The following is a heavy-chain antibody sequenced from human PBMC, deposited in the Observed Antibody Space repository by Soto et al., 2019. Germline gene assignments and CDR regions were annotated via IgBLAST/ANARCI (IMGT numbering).Heavy chain of an antibody. CDR1: GYTFTSYD. J-gene: IGHJ4*02. CDR2: MNPNSANT. V-gene: IGHV1-8*01. D-gene: IGHD3-10*01. Sequence: QVQLVQSGADVKKPGASVKVSCKASGYTFTSYDINWVRQATGQGPEWMGWMNPNSANTCYAKKFKGKVTLTRSTSISTAYTELSSPRSDATAVYYCAKAPRECGFDYWGPGTLVTVSA. CDR3: AKAPRECGFDY.